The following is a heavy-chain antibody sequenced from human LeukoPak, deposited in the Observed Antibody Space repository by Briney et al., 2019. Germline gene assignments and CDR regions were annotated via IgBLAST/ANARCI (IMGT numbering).Heavy chain of an antibody. J-gene: IGHJ4*02. V-gene: IGHV4-39*07. CDR2: IFYSGST. CDR3: ARGSASSWPFDY. Sequence: SETLSLTCTVSGGSFSDYYWGWIRQPPGKGLEWIGSIFYSGSTYYNPSLKSRVTISVDTSKNQFSLKLSSVTAADTAVYYCARGSASSWPFDYWGQGTLVTVSS. CDR1: GGSFSDYY. D-gene: IGHD6-13*01.